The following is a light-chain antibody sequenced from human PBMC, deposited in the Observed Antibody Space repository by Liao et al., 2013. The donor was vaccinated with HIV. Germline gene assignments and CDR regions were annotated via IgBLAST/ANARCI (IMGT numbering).Light chain of an antibody. V-gene: IGLV3-1*01. J-gene: IGLJ1*01. CDR3: QAWDSNTAYV. CDR1: KLGDKY. CDR2: QDN. Sequence: SYELTQPPSVSVSPGQTAIITCSGHKLGDKYTCWYQQRPGQSPVLVIYQDNKRPFGIPERFSGSNSGNTATLTISGTQPMDEADYYCQAWDSNTAYVFGTGTKVSVL.